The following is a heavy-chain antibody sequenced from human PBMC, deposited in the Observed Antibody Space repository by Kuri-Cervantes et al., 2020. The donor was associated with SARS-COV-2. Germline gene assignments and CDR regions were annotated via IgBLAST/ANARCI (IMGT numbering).Heavy chain of an antibody. V-gene: IGHV3-30*04. Sequence: GESLKISCAASGFTFSSYAMHWVRQAPGKGLEWVAVISYDGSNKYYADSVKGRFTISRDNAKNSLYLQMNSLRAEDTAVYYCARDLEDYDFWSGYYTKNYYYYYMDVWGKGNTVNVSS. CDR1: GFTFSSYA. J-gene: IGHJ6*03. D-gene: IGHD3-3*01. CDR2: ISYDGSNK. CDR3: ARDLEDYDFWSGYYTKNYYYYYMDV.